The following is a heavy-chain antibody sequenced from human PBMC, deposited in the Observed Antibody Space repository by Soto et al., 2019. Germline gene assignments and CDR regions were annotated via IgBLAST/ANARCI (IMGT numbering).Heavy chain of an antibody. CDR3: AKDISSGSWYYFDS. CDR1: GFTFDDYA. V-gene: IGHV3-9*01. D-gene: IGHD6-13*01. CDR2: ISWNSADI. Sequence: EVQLVESGGGLVQPGRSLTLSCAASGFTFDDYAMHWVRQAPGKGLEWVSRISWNSADIDYADSVKGRFTISRDNAKNSLFLQMDSLRSDDTAFYYCAKDISSGSWYYFDSWGQGTLVTVSS. J-gene: IGHJ4*02.